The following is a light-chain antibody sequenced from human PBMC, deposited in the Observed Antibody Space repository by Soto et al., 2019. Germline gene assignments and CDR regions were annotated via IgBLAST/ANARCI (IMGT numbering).Light chain of an antibody. J-gene: IGKJ1*01. V-gene: IGKV3-20*01. CDR1: QYVSTSN. CDR3: QRFGSSPWT. CDR2: SAS. Sequence: EIVLTQSPGTLSLSPGERATLSCRASQYVSTSNLAWYQQKPGQAPRLLIYSASNRATGIPDRFSGSGSGTDFTLTISRLESEDFAVYYCQRFGSSPWTFGQGTKVEIK.